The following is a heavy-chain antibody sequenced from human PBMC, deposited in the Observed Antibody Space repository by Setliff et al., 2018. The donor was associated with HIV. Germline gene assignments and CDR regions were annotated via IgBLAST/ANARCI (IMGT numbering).Heavy chain of an antibody. D-gene: IGHD5-12*01. CDR2: ISYSGST. J-gene: IGHJ6*03. CDR3: ARQGGYSGYGFYYYYYYMDV. Sequence: PSETLSLTCTVSGDSISSRSYYWGWIRQPPGKGLEWIGSISYSGSTYYNPSLKSRVTISVDTSKNQFSLKLSSVTAADTAVYYCARQGGYSGYGFYYYYYYMDVWGKGTTVTVSS. V-gene: IGHV4-39*01. CDR1: GDSISSRSYY.